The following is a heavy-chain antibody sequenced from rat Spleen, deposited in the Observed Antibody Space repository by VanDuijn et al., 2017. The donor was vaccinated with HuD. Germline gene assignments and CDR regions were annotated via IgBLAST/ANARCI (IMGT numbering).Heavy chain of an antibody. J-gene: IGHJ2*01. CDR3: AEIWGDSGRPDY. V-gene: IGHV2-77*01. Sequence: QVQMKETGPGLVQTTQTLSVTCTVSGFSLTSYGVHWVRQAPGKGLEWMGIIWGDGSTNYNSALKSRLSISRDTSKSQVFLTMNSLQTDDTAVYYCAEIWGDSGRPDYWGQGVMVTVSS. CDR1: GFSLTSYG. D-gene: IGHD1-1*01. CDR2: IWGDGST.